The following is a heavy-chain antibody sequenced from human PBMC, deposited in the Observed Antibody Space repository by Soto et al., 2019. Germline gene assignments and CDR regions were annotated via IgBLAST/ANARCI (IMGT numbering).Heavy chain of an antibody. V-gene: IGHV4-39*01. CDR3: ARLATVAGTGTNYYYYGMDV. D-gene: IGHD6-19*01. J-gene: IGHJ6*02. Sequence: SETLSLTCTVSGGSISSSSYYWGWIRQPPGKGLEWIGSIYYSGSTYYNPSLKSRVTISVDTSKNQFSLKLSSVTAADTAVYYCARLATVAGTGTNYYYYGMDVWGQGTTVTVSS. CDR2: IYYSGST. CDR1: GGSISSSSYY.